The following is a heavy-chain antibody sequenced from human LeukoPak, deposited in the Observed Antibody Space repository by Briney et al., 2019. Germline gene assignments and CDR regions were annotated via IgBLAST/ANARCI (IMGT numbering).Heavy chain of an antibody. D-gene: IGHD6-19*01. CDR3: AKGQVGSPGSGWCGDNFDY. CDR1: GFTFSSYA. CDR2: ISGSGGST. J-gene: IGHJ4*02. V-gene: IGHV3-23*01. Sequence: GALRLSCAASGFTFSSYAMSWVRQAPGKGLEWVSAISGSGGSTYYADSVKGRFTISRDNSKNTLYLQMNSLRAEDTAVYYCAKGQVGSPGSGWCGDNFDYWGQGTLVTVSS.